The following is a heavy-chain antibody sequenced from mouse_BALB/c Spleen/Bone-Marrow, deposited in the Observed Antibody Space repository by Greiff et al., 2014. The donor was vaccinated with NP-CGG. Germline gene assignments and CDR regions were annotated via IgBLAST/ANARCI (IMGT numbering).Heavy chain of an antibody. V-gene: IGHV1-80*01. CDR3: ARWITTVVAPYVMDY. J-gene: IGHJ4*01. Sequence: VQLVESGAELVRPGSSVKISCKASGYAFSSYWMNWVKQRPGQGLEWIGQIYPGNGDTNYNGKFKGKATLTADKSSSTAYMQLSRLTSEDSAVYFCARWITTVVAPYVMDYWGQGTSVTVSS. CDR1: GYAFSSYW. CDR2: IYPGNGDT. D-gene: IGHD1-1*01.